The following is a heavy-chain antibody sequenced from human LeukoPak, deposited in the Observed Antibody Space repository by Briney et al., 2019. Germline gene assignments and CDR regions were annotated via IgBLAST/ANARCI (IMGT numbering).Heavy chain of an antibody. J-gene: IGHJ4*02. CDR3: ARDPQGAVAGTFLDY. V-gene: IGHV1-2*02. CDR1: GYTFTGYY. CDR2: INPNSGGT. Sequence: ASVEVSCKASGYTFTGYYMHWVRQAPGQGLEWMGWINPNSGGTNYAQKFQGRVTMTRDTSISTAYMELSRLRSDDTAVYYCARDPQGAVAGTFLDYWGQGTLVTVSS. D-gene: IGHD6-19*01.